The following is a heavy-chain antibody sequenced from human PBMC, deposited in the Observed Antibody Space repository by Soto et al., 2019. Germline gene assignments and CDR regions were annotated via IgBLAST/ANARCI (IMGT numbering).Heavy chain of an antibody. J-gene: IGHJ6*02. V-gene: IGHV3-23*01. Sequence: GSLRLSCAASGFTFSSYAMSWVRQAPGKGLEWVSAISGSGGSTYYADSVKGRFTISRDNSKNTLYLQMNSLRAEDTAVYYCAKRGGRHGGMDVWGQGTTVTVSS. CDR2: ISGSGGST. CDR1: GFTFSSYA. D-gene: IGHD2-15*01. CDR3: AKRGGRHGGMDV.